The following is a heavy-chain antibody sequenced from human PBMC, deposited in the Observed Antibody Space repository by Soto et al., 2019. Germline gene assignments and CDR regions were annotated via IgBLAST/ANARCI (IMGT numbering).Heavy chain of an antibody. Sequence: GGLRLSCAASGFTFSKAWMNWVRQAPGKGLEWVGRIKSKTDGGTTDYAAPVKGRFTISRDDSKNTLYLQMNSLKTEDTAVYYCTTGVYYYDSSGYYSRGPITFGYWGQGTLVTVSS. D-gene: IGHD3-22*01. CDR1: GFTFSKAW. J-gene: IGHJ4*02. V-gene: IGHV3-15*07. CDR3: TTGVYYYDSSGYYSRGPITFGY. CDR2: IKSKTDGGTT.